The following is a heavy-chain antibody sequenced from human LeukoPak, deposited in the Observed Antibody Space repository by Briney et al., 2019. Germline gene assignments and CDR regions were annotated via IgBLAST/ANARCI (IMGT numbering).Heavy chain of an antibody. CDR3: ARDPANIAAAGYFDY. V-gene: IGHV1-69*13. D-gene: IGHD6-13*01. J-gene: IGHJ4*02. Sequence: ASVKVSCKASGYTFTGYYMHWVRQAPGQGLEWMGGIIPIFGTANYAQKFQGRVTITADESTSTAYMELSSLRSEDTAVYYCARDPANIAAAGYFDYWGQGTLVTVSS. CDR2: IIPIFGTA. CDR1: GYTFTGYY.